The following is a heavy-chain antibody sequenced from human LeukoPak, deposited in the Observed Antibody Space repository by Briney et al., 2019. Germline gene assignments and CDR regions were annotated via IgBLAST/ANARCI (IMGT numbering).Heavy chain of an antibody. Sequence: ASVKVSCKASGGTFSSYAISWVRQAPGQGLEWMGWINPNSGGTNYAQTFQGRVTMTRDTSITTAYLELSRLRSDDTAVYYCARIGYNHHLDYWGQGTLVTVSS. CDR2: INPNSGGT. D-gene: IGHD5-24*01. CDR1: GGTFSSYA. CDR3: ARIGYNHHLDY. V-gene: IGHV1-2*02. J-gene: IGHJ4*02.